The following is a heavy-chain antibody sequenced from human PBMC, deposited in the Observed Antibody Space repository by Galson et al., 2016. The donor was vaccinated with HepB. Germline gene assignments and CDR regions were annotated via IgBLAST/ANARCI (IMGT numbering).Heavy chain of an antibody. J-gene: IGHJ4*02. D-gene: IGHD4-17*01. Sequence: SLRLSCAASGFSLSYAWMTWVRQAPGKGLEWLGRIKTKPDGGTADYAAAVKGRFTISRDDSKNTVYLQMNSLKTEDTAVYYCTAAIGDPHKPIWGQGTLVTVSS. V-gene: IGHV3-15*01. CDR2: IKTKPDGGTA. CDR1: GFSLSYAW. CDR3: TAAIGDPHKPI.